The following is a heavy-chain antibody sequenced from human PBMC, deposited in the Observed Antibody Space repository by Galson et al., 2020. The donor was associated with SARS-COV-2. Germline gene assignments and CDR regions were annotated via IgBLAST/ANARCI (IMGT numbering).Heavy chain of an antibody. CDR3: ARAPVNNYDSTDYYYPYYFDS. J-gene: IGHJ4*02. CDR1: GFTFSSYN. Sequence: GGSMRLSCAASGFTFSSYNMNWVRQAPGKGLEWVSYISSSSNNLYYADPVKGRFTISRDNAKNSLYLQMNSLRAEDTAVYYCARAPVNNYDSTDYYYPYYFDSWGQGTLVTVSS. D-gene: IGHD3-22*01. V-gene: IGHV3-21*01. CDR2: ISSSSNNL.